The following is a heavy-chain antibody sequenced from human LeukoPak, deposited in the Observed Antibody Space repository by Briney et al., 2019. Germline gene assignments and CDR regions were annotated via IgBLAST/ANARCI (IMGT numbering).Heavy chain of an antibody. CDR1: GFTFSSYE. V-gene: IGHV3-48*03. Sequence: GGSLRLSCAASGFTFSSYEMNWVRQAPGKGLEGVSYISSSGSTIYYADSVKGRFTISRDNAKNSLYLQMNSLRAEDTALYYCARGRYSGSYLLDYWGQGTLVTVSS. D-gene: IGHD1-26*01. CDR2: ISSSGSTI. CDR3: ARGRYSGSYLLDY. J-gene: IGHJ4*02.